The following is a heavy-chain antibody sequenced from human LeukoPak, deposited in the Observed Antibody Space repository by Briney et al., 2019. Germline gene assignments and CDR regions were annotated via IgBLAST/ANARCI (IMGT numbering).Heavy chain of an antibody. CDR1: GFTLSNAW. CDR2: IISKTERGIP. CDR3: TTRRGNYYGSGSTTLVDY. J-gene: IGHJ4*02. V-gene: IGHV3-15*01. Sequence: TGGSLRPSCAASGFTLSNAWMGWVRPAAGKGLEWDGCIISKTERGIPDYAAPVKGRFTISRDDSKNTLHLQINSLKTEDTAVYYCTTRRGNYYGSGSTTLVDYWGQGTLVTVSS. D-gene: IGHD3-10*01.